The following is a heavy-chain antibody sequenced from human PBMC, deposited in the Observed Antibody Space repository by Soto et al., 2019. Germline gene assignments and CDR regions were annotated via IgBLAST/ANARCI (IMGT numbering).Heavy chain of an antibody. V-gene: IGHV3-33*01. J-gene: IGHJ4*02. CDR2: IWYDGSNK. CDR1: GFTFSSYV. CDR3: ARDGYCSGGSCYSVPVFDY. D-gene: IGHD2-15*01. Sequence: GGSMRLSCAAAGFTFSSYVMHWVRQATGKGLEWVAVIWYDGSNKYYADSVKGRFTISRDNSKNTLYLQMNSLRAEDTAVYYCARDGYCSGGSCYSVPVFDYWGQGTLVTVSS.